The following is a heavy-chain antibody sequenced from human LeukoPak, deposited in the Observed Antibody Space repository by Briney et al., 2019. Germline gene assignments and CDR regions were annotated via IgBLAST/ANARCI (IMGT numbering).Heavy chain of an antibody. D-gene: IGHD3-3*01. V-gene: IGHV1-2*02. Sequence: ASVKVSCKASGYTFTDCHIHWVRQVPGQGLEWMGWVDPNSEGTNYAQKFQGRVTMTRDTSISTAYMELSRLRSDDTAVYYCARVRFFYYGMDVWGQGTTVTVSS. J-gene: IGHJ6*02. CDR3: ARVRFFYYGMDV. CDR2: VDPNSEGT. CDR1: GYTFTDCH.